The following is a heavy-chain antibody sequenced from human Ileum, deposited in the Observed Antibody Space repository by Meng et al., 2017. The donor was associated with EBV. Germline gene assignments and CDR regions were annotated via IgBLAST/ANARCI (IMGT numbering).Heavy chain of an antibody. CDR1: GDSINSVYYY. V-gene: IGHV4-39*07. J-gene: IGHJ4*01. D-gene: IGHD2-2*02. CDR3: AREGPSRTIRDQ. Sequence: QLQLQESGPGLVKPSEXLSLTCTVSGDSINSVYYYWGWVRQTPGKGLEWIGGVYYSGATFYNPSLKSRVTISIDTSKNQFSLRLTSVTAADTAVYYCAREGPSRTIRDQGGHGTLVTVSS. CDR2: VYYSGAT.